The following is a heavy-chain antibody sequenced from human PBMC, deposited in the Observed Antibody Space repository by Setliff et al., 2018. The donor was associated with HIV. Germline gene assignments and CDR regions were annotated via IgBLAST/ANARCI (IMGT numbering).Heavy chain of an antibody. J-gene: IGHJ5*02. V-gene: IGHV4-59*01. Sequence: SETLSLTCSVSGGSISSYYWSWIRQPPGKGLEWIGDIYYSGMTNYNPSLQSRVTISLDTSKNQFSLKVNSVTAADTAVYYCARDGRYSLGYNWFDPCGQGTLVTVSS. D-gene: IGHD5-18*01. CDR2: IYYSGMT. CDR1: GGSISSYY. CDR3: ARDGRYSLGYNWFDP.